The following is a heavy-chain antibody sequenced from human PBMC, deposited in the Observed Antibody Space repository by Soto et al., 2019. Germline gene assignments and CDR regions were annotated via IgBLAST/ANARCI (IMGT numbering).Heavy chain of an antibody. CDR2: VSANNGHT. D-gene: IGHD2-8*01. J-gene: IGHJ6*02. V-gene: IGHV1-18*01. Sequence: QGQLVQSGAEVKKPGASVKLSCKASGFTFSNYGLNWVRQAPGQGLEWMGWVSANNGHTNYAQNLQGRVSMTTDAYTSTAYMELRGLTFDDTAVYYCARDIESVTAKHFFYYYAMDVWGQGTPVTVSS. CDR3: ARDIESVTAKHFFYYYAMDV. CDR1: GFTFSNYG.